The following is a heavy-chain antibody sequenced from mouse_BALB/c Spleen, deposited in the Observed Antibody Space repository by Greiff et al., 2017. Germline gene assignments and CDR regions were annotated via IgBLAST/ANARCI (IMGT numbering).Heavy chain of an antibody. V-gene: IGHV5-17*02. CDR2: ISSGSSTI. CDR1: GFTFSSFG. CDR3: ARSTHYGSSIDY. Sequence: EVKLMESGGGLVQPGGSRKLSCAASGFTFSSFGMHWVRQAPEKGLEWVAYISSGSSTIYYADTVKGRFTISRDNPKNTLFLQMTSLRSEDTAMYYCARSTHYGSSIDYWGQGTTLTVSS. J-gene: IGHJ2*01. D-gene: IGHD1-1*01.